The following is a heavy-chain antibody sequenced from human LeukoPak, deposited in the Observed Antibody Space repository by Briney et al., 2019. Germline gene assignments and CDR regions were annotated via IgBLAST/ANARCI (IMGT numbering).Heavy chain of an antibody. CDR3: ARVPSYYDILTGYSPHWYFDL. CDR2: MYTRGTT. CDR1: GGSISSYY. Sequence: TPSESLSLTCTVSGGSISSYYWSWIRQSAGKGLEWIGRMYTRGTTSYNPSLKSRVTMSVDTSKNQFSLKLCSVPGADTAVYYCARVPSYYDILTGYSPHWYFDLWGRGTLVTVSS. D-gene: IGHD3-9*01. J-gene: IGHJ2*01. V-gene: IGHV4-4*07.